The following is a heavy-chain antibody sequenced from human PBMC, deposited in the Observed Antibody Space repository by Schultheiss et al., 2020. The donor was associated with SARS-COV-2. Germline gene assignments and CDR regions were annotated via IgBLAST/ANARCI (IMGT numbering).Heavy chain of an antibody. CDR2: ISGSGGST. CDR3: AKDISLGQQLIDY. D-gene: IGHD6-13*01. J-gene: IGHJ4*02. V-gene: IGHV3-23*01. CDR1: GFTFSSYA. Sequence: GGSLRLSCAASGFTFSSYAMSWVRQAPGKGLEWVSAISGSGGSTYYADSVKGRITISRDNSKNTLYLQMNSLRAEDTAVYYCAKDISLGQQLIDYWGQGTLVTVSS.